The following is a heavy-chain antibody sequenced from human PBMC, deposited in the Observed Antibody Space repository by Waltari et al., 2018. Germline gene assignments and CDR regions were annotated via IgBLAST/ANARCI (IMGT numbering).Heavy chain of an antibody. CDR1: GASSSTSKYY. D-gene: IGHD6-19*01. CDR2: VFHSGTT. J-gene: IGHJ4*02. V-gene: IGHV4-39*01. CDR3: AGGYSSGWYAY. Sequence: QLRLQQSGPGLVKPSETLSLTCRVSGASSSTSKYYWGWIRQPPGKGLEWIGSVFHSGTTHYNPSLKSRVTISVETSKNQISLKLSSVTAADTAVFYCAGGYSSGWYAYWGQGTLVTVPS.